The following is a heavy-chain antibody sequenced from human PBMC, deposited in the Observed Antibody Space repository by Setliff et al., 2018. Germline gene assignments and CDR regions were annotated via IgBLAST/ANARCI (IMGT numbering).Heavy chain of an antibody. Sequence: PGGSLRLSCAASGFTFGSYSMNWVRQAPGKGLEWVSYISSSSSTIYYADSVKGRFTISRDNAKNSLYLQMNSLRAEDTAVYYCARDGYSYGYAFDIWGQGTMVTVSS. D-gene: IGHD5-18*01. V-gene: IGHV3-48*04. CDR2: ISSSSSTI. CDR3: ARDGYSYGYAFDI. CDR1: GFTFGSYS. J-gene: IGHJ3*02.